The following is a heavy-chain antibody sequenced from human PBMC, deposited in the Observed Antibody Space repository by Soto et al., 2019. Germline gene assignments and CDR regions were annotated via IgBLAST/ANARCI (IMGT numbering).Heavy chain of an antibody. Sequence: KQSPTLSLTCAVYGGSFSGYYWSWIRQPPGKGLEWIGEINHSGSTNYNPSLKSRVTISVDTSKNQFSLKLGSVTAADTAVYYCAGGYDLYYFDYWGQGTLVTVSS. CDR3: AGGYDLYYFDY. D-gene: IGHD5-12*01. V-gene: IGHV4-34*01. CDR1: GGSFSGYY. J-gene: IGHJ4*02. CDR2: INHSGST.